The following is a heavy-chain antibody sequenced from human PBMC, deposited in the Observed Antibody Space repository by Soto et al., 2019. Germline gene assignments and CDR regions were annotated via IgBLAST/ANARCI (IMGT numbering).Heavy chain of an antibody. Sequence: SETLSLTCAVYGGSFSGYYWSWIRQPPGKGLEWIGEINHSGSTNYNPSLKSRVTISVDTSKNQFSLKLSSVTAADTAVYYCARGRRIFGVVIHFDYWGQGTLVTVSS. V-gene: IGHV4-34*01. CDR2: INHSGST. CDR3: ARGRRIFGVVIHFDY. CDR1: GGSFSGYY. D-gene: IGHD3-3*02. J-gene: IGHJ4*02.